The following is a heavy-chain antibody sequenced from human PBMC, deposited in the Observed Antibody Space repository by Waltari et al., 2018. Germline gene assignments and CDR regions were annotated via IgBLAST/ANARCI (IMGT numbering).Heavy chain of an antibody. V-gene: IGHV3-73*01. J-gene: IGHJ4*02. CDR1: GLIISAYA. D-gene: IGHD7-27*01. CDR2: IRSRFKGDAT. Sequence: EVQLVESGGALVQPGGSLKLSCAASGLIISAYAINWVRQASGKGPEWVGRIRSRFKGDATAYGESVQGRFTISRDDSKNTVYLEMNSLKTDDTAVYYCIRPFEMGIDWGQGTLVTVSS. CDR3: IRPFEMGID.